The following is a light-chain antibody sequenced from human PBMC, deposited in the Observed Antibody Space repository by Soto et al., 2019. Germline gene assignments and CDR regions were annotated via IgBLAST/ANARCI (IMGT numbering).Light chain of an antibody. Sequence: EVVMTQSPATLSVSPGERATLSCRASQTVSSNLAWFQQRPGQAPRLLIYDASTRATGIAARFSGSGSGTEFTLTISSLQSEDFVVYYCQQHNIWPHTFGQGTKVDIK. CDR1: QTVSSN. J-gene: IGKJ2*01. V-gene: IGKV3-15*01. CDR3: QQHNIWPHT. CDR2: DAS.